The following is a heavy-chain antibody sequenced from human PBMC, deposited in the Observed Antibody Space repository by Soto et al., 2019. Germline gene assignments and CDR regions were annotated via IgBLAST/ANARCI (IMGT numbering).Heavy chain of an antibody. CDR1: GGTFASYS. J-gene: IGHJ6*02. CDR3: ARDPVDLFGYMDV. Sequence: QEELVQSGAEVKKPGSSVNVSCKASGGTFASYSITWVRQAPGQRLEWMGEIIPLLKTVNYAQKFQGRVTITGDRSTSTVYMALSRLRSADTAVDYCARDPVDLFGYMDVWGHGTTVTVS. V-gene: IGHV1-69*06. D-gene: IGHD6-25*01. CDR2: IIPLLKTV.